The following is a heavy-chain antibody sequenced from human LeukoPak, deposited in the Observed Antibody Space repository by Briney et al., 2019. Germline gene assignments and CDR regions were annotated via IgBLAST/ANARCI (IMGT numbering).Heavy chain of an antibody. Sequence: WVRQAPGKGLEWVPAISGSGGITYYADSVKGRFTISRDNSKNTLHLQMNSLRAEDTAVYYCAKAGDYWGQGTLVTVSS. J-gene: IGHJ4*02. V-gene: IGHV3-23*01. CDR3: AKAGDY. D-gene: IGHD1-14*01. CDR2: ISGSGGIT.